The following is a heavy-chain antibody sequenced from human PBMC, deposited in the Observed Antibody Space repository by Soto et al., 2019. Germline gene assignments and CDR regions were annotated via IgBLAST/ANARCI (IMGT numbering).Heavy chain of an antibody. CDR3: ARDFNYVVDY. CDR2: IYYSGST. D-gene: IGHD1-7*01. CDR1: GGSISSGGYY. J-gene: IGHJ4*02. V-gene: IGHV4-31*03. Sequence: SETLSLTCTVSGGSISSGGYYWSWIRQHPGKGLEWIGYIYYSGSTYYNPSLKSRVTISVDTSKNQFSLKLSPVTAADTAVYYCARDFNYVVDYWGQGTLVTVSS.